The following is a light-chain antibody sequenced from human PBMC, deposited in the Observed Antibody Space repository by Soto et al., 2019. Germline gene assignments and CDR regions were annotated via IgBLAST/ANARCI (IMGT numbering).Light chain of an antibody. CDR2: DAS. CDR3: QLYGNSPRYT. J-gene: IGKJ2*01. CDR1: QSISSN. Sequence: EIVLTQSPATLSLSPGERATLSCRASQSISSNLAWYQQKPGQAPRLLIYDASGRASGIPDRFSGSGSGTDFTLTISRLEAADFAVYYCQLYGNSPRYTFGQGTKLEIK. V-gene: IGKV3-20*01.